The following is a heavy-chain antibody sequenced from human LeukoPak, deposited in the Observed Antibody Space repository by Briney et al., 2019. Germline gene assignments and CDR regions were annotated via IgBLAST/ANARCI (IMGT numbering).Heavy chain of an antibody. J-gene: IGHJ4*02. V-gene: IGHV3-64D*06. D-gene: IGHD3-22*01. Sequence: GGSLRLSCSASGFTFSNYAMHWVRQAPGKGLEYVSSISSDGGGTYYAGSVKGRFTISRDNSKNTLSLQISSLRAEDTAVYYCVTRDSSGYFYNDWGQGTLVTVSS. CDR2: ISSDGGGT. CDR1: GFTFSNYA. CDR3: VTRDSSGYFYND.